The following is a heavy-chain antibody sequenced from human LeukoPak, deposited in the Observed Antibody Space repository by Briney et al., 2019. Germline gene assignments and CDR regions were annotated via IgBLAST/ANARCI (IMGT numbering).Heavy chain of an antibody. CDR1: GGSVSSGSYY. D-gene: IGHD2-21*02. V-gene: IGHV4-61*01. Sequence: SETLSLTCSVSGGSVSSGSYYWSWIRQPPGKGLEWIGYIYYSGSTNYNPSLKSRVTISVDTSKNQFSLKLSSVTAADTAVYYCARALVTAILYEDWGQGTLVTVSS. J-gene: IGHJ4*02. CDR3: ARALVTAILYED. CDR2: IYYSGST.